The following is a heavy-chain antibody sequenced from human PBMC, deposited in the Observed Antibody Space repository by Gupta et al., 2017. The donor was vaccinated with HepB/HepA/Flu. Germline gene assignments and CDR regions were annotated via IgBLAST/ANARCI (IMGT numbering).Heavy chain of an antibody. CDR1: GYSFTSYD. CDR2: MNPRSGNT. J-gene: IGHJ4*02. Sequence: QVQLVQSGAEVKKPGASVKVSCKASGYSFTSYDVSWVRQATGQGLEWMGWMNPRSGNTGYLQKFQGRVTMTRDTSISTAYMELSSLRSEDTAVYDGARGTRTFDYWGQGTLVTVSS. CDR3: ARGTRTFDY. V-gene: IGHV1-8*01.